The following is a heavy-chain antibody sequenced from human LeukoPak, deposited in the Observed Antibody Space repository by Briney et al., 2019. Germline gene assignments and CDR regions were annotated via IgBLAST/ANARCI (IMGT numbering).Heavy chain of an antibody. J-gene: IGHJ4*02. D-gene: IGHD3-10*01. V-gene: IGHV1-2*02. Sequence: GASVKVSCKASGYTFTGYYMHWVRQAPGQGLEWMGWINPNSGGTNYAQKFQGRVTMTRDTSISTAYMELSRLRSDDTAVYYCARSPKVLLWFGEPNLDYWGQGTLVTVSS. CDR3: ARSPKVLLWFGEPNLDY. CDR2: INPNSGGT. CDR1: GYTFTGYY.